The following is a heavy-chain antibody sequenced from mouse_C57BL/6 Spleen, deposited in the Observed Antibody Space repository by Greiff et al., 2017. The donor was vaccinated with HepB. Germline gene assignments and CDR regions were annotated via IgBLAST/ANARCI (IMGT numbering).Heavy chain of an antibody. J-gene: IGHJ4*01. CDR2: ISSGSSTI. V-gene: IGHV5-17*01. CDR1: GFTFSDYG. CDR3: ASGDYYAMDY. Sequence: EVKVVESGGGLVKPGGSLKLSCAASGFTFSDYGMHWVRQAPEKGLEWVAYISSGSSTIYYADTVKGRFTISRDNAKNTLFLKMTSLRSEDTAMYYCASGDYYAMDYWGQGTSVTVSS.